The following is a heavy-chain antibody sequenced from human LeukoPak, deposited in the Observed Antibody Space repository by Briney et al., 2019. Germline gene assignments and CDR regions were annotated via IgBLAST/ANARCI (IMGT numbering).Heavy chain of an antibody. D-gene: IGHD6-19*01. J-gene: IGHJ3*02. V-gene: IGHV1-8*01. CDR3: ARDSSGWYRFDI. CDR2: MNPNSGNT. CDR1: GYTFTSYD. Sequence: ASVKVSCKASGYTFTSYDINWVRQATGQGLEWMGWMNPNSGNTGYAQKFQGRVTMTRDMSTSTVYMELSSLRSEDTAVYYCARDSSGWYRFDIWGQGTMVTVSS.